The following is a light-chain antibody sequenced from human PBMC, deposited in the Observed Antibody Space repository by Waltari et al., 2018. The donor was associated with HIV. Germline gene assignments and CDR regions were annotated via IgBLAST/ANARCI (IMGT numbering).Light chain of an antibody. Sequence: QSVLTQPPSVSGAPGQRVTISCTGSSSTIGAGYDVHWSQQLPGTAPKLLIYGNSNRPSGVPDRFSGSKSGTSASLAITGLLAEDEADYYCQSYDSSLSVWVFGGGTKLTVL. CDR1: SSTIGAGYD. J-gene: IGLJ3*02. CDR3: QSYDSSLSVWV. V-gene: IGLV1-40*01. CDR2: GNS.